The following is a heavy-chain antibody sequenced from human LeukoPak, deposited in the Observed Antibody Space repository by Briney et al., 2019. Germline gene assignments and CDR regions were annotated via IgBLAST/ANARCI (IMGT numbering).Heavy chain of an antibody. V-gene: IGHV7-4-1*02. CDR2: INTNTGNP. D-gene: IGHD4-23*01. CDR1: RYTFTTYA. Sequence: ASVKVSCKASRYTFTTYAMNWVRQAPGQGLGWMGWINTNTGNPTYAQGFTGRFVFSLDTSVSTAYLQISSLKAEDTAMYYCARGTYGGNSGDTFDIWGQGTMVTVSS. J-gene: IGHJ3*02. CDR3: ARGTYGGNSGDTFDI.